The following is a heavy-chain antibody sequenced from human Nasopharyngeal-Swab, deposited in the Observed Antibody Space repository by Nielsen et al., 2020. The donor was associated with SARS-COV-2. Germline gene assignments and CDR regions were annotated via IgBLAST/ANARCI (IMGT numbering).Heavy chain of an antibody. V-gene: IGHV4-31*03. CDR1: GGSISSGGYY. CDR2: IYYSGST. J-gene: IGHJ5*02. CDR3: ARASTIFGVVISYWFDP. D-gene: IGHD3-3*01. Sequence: SETLSLTCTVSGGSISSGGYYWRWIRQHPGKGLEWIGYIYYSGSTYYNPSLKSRVTISVDTSKNQFSLKLSSVTAADTAVYYCARASTIFGVVISYWFDPWGQGTLVTVSS.